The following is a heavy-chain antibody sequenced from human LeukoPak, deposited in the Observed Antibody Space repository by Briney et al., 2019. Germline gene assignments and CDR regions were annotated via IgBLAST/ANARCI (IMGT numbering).Heavy chain of an antibody. CDR3: AKSGAAITRPTTYNWFDP. CDR1: GYSFTSYW. D-gene: IGHD5-24*01. Sequence: GESLKISCKGSGYSFTSYWIGWVRQMPGRGLEWMGRIDPSDSYTNYSPSFQGHVTISADKSISTAYLQWSSLKASDTAMYYCAKSGAAITRPTTYNWFDPWGQGTLVTVSS. V-gene: IGHV5-10-1*01. CDR2: IDPSDSYT. J-gene: IGHJ5*02.